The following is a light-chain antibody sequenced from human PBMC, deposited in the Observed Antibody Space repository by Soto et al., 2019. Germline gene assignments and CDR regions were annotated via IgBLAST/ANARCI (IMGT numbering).Light chain of an antibody. CDR1: LPISNY. Sequence: SHMTRSPCTLSSSLVDVGTITCRASLPISNYLALYQQKPVKIPNLLIYAASTLQAPVPSRFSGSGSGTEFTLTIRSLQPDDFATYYCQQYNSYSFGQGTKVDIK. V-gene: IGKV1-27*01. CDR2: AAS. CDR3: QQYNSYS. J-gene: IGKJ1*01.